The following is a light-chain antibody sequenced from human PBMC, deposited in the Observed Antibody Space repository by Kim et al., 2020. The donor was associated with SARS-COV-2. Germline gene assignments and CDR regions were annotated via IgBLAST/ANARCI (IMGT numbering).Light chain of an antibody. J-gene: IGLJ3*02. Sequence: PGQKVTISCSGSSSNIGNNYVSWYQQLPGTAPKLLIYDNNKRPSGIPDRFSGSKSGTSATLGITGLQTGDEADYYCGTWYSSLSAVFGGGTQLTVL. V-gene: IGLV1-51*01. CDR3: GTWYSSLSAV. CDR1: SSNIGNNY. CDR2: DNN.